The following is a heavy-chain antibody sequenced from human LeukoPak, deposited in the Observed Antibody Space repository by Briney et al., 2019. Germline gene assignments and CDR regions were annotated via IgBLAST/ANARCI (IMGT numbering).Heavy chain of an antibody. CDR2: ISSSSSYI. CDR1: GFTFSSYS. D-gene: IGHD1-26*01. J-gene: IGHJ4*02. V-gene: IGHV3-21*01. Sequence: PGGSLRLSCTASGFTFSSYSMNWVRRAPGKGLEWVSSISSSSSYIYYADSVKGRFTISRGNAKNSLYLQMNSLRAEDTAVYYCARGTYSGSFFPWGQGTLVTVSS. CDR3: ARGTYSGSFFP.